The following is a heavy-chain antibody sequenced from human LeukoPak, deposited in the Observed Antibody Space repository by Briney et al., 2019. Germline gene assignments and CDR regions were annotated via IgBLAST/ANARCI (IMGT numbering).Heavy chain of an antibody. CDR1: VYTYTGYY. CDR3: ARAGRPPVMYDILTGPSPLDY. CDR2: INPNSGGT. D-gene: IGHD3-9*01. V-gene: IGHV1-2*04. J-gene: IGHJ4*02. Sequence: ASVKVSCKASVYTYTGYYMHWVRQAPGQGLEWMGWINPNSGGTNYAQKFQGWVTMTRDTSISTAYMELSRLRSDDTAVYYCARAGRPPVMYDILTGPSPLDYWGQGTLVTVSS.